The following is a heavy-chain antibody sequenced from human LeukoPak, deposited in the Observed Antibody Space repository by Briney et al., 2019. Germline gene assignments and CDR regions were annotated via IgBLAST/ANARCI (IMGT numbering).Heavy chain of an antibody. D-gene: IGHD3-10*01. V-gene: IGHV4-34*01. Sequence: PSETLSLTCAVYGGSFSGYYWSWIRQPPGKGLEWIGEINHSGGTNYNPSLKSRVTISVDTSKNQFSLKLSSVTAADTAVYYCARGLPVWFGEAYYAFDIWGQGTMVTVSS. CDR3: ARGLPVWFGEAYYAFDI. CDR1: GGSFSGYY. CDR2: INHSGGT. J-gene: IGHJ3*02.